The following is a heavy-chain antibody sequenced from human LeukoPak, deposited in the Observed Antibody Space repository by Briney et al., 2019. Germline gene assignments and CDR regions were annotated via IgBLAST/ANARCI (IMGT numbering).Heavy chain of an antibody. Sequence: PGGSLRLSCAASGFTFSSYAVSWVRQAPGNGLEWVSAISGDGGGTYYANSVKGRFTISRDNSKNTLYLQMNSVRAEDTAVYYCARQLGYCSSGSCYLDYWGQGTLVTVSS. D-gene: IGHD2-15*01. CDR1: GFTFSSYA. J-gene: IGHJ4*02. CDR2: ISGDGGGT. V-gene: IGHV3-23*01. CDR3: ARQLGYCSSGSCYLDY.